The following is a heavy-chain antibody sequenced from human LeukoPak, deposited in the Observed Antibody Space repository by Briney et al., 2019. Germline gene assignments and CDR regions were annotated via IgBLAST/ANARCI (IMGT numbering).Heavy chain of an antibody. CDR1: GYTFTSYD. D-gene: IGHD6-19*01. J-gene: IGHJ4*02. Sequence: ASVKVSCKASGYTFTSYDINWVRQATGQGLEWMGWMNPNSGNTGYAQEFQGRVTMTRNTSISTAYMELSSLRSEDTAVYYCASSVSRWYSSGWDHDYWGQGTLVTVSS. CDR3: ASSVSRWYSSGWDHDY. V-gene: IGHV1-8*01. CDR2: MNPNSGNT.